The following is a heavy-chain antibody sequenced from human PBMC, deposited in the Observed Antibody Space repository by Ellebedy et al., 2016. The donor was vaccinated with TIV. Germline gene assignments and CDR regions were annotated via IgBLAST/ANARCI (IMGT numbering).Heavy chain of an antibody. V-gene: IGHV4-61*02. D-gene: IGHD1-14*01. J-gene: IGHJ4*02. CDR1: GGSISSGSYY. Sequence: SETLSLXXTVSGGSISSGSYYWSWIRQPAGKGLEWIGRIYTSGSTNYNPSLKSRVTMSVDTSKNQFSLKLSSVTAADTAVYYCARAGLGPPTFDYWGQGTLVTVSS. CDR2: IYTSGST. CDR3: ARAGLGPPTFDY.